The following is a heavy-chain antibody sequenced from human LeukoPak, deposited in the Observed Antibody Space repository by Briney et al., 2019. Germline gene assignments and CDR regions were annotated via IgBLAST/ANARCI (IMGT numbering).Heavy chain of an antibody. V-gene: IGHV3-30*04. Sequence: GGSLRLSCVASGFTFSSYPMHWVRQAPGKGLEWVAVISYDGNNKYYADSVKGRFTFSRDNSKNTLYLQMNSLRAEDTAVYYCVRVHYYGSGSIDWGQGTLVTVSS. CDR1: GFTFSSYP. J-gene: IGHJ1*01. CDR2: ISYDGNNK. CDR3: VRVHYYGSGSID. D-gene: IGHD3-10*01.